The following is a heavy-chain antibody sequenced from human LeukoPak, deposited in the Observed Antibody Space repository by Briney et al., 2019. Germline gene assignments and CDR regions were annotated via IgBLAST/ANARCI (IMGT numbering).Heavy chain of an antibody. D-gene: IGHD3-10*01. CDR1: GFTFSTYW. J-gene: IGHJ4*02. CDR2: ISSSGGST. Sequence: GGSLRLSCAASGFTFSTYWMSWVRQAPGKGLEYVSAISSSGGSTYYANSVKGRFTISRDNSKNTLFLQMGSLRAEDMAVYYCARDGPYRGSSYFFDYWGQGTLVTVSS. CDR3: ARDGPYRGSSYFFDY. V-gene: IGHV3-64*01.